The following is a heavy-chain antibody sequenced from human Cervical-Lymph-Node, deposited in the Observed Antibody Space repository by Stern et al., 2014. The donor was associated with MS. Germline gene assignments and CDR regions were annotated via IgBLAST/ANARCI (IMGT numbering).Heavy chain of an antibody. CDR1: GDTLSRYA. D-gene: IGHD6-19*01. CDR2: IIPISRTE. CDR3: ASSYSGWDNPYHFYGMDV. J-gene: IGHJ6*02. Sequence: VQLVESGAEVKKPGSSVKVSCKASGDTLSRYAISWVRQAPGHGLQWMGGIIPISRTENYAQKFQGRVKLIADESTSTAYMELSSLRSEDAAVYYCASSYSGWDNPYHFYGMDVWGQGTTVTVSS. V-gene: IGHV1-69*01.